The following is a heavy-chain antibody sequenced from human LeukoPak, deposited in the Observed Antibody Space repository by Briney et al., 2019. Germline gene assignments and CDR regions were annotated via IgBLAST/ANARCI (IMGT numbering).Heavy chain of an antibody. CDR3: ARGPPDIVVVPAALDPWMDY. CDR2: ISYDGSNK. CDR1: GFTFSSYA. D-gene: IGHD2-2*01. V-gene: IGHV3-30*14. J-gene: IGHJ4*02. Sequence: PGRSLRLSCAASGFTFSSYAMHWVRQAPGKGLEWVAVISYDGSNKYYADSVKGRFTISRDNSKNTLYLQMNSLRAEDTAVYYCARGPPDIVVVPAALDPWMDYWGQGTLVTVSS.